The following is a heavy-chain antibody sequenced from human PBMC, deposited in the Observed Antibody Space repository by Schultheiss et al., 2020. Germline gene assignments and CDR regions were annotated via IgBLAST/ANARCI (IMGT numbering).Heavy chain of an antibody. D-gene: IGHD3-22*01. CDR2: IYTSGST. V-gene: IGHV4-4*08. CDR3: ASYYDSSGYYYGAFDY. CDR1: GGSISSYY. J-gene: IGHJ4*02. Sequence: SETLSLTCTVSGGSISSYYWSWIRQPPGKGLEWIGRIYTSGSTYYNPSLKSRVTISVDTSKNQFSLKLSSVTAADTAVYYCASYYDSSGYYYGAFDYWGQGTLVTVSS.